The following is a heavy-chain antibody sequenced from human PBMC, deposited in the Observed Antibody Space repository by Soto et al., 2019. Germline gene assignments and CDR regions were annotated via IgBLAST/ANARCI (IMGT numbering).Heavy chain of an antibody. D-gene: IGHD3-10*01. Sequence: QVQLAQSGTEVKKPGSSVKVSFKASGGTCRNYPINWVRQAPGQWLEWMGSIFPLTDIPDYAQKFQARLTISADKSTSTTYMELRGLPSDDTAMYFWARRTLVFLNYLESGGQVTLVTV. CDR3: ARRTLVFLNYLES. V-gene: IGHV1-69*02. CDR2: IFPLTDIP. CDR1: GGTCRNYP. J-gene: IGHJ4*02.